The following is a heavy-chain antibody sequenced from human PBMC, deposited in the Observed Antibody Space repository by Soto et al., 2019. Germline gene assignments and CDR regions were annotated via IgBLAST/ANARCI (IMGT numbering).Heavy chain of an antibody. Sequence: QVQLVQSGAEVKKPGSSVKISCKASGGIFSSNTINWVRQAAGQGLEWMGGIIPLFGTANYAEKFQGRVTITADKSTNTEYMELSSLRSEDTAVYYCASKAACGGDCYAFDSWGQGTLVTVSS. CDR2: IIPLFGTA. J-gene: IGHJ4*02. D-gene: IGHD2-21*02. V-gene: IGHV1-69*06. CDR3: ASKAACGGDCYAFDS. CDR1: GGIFSSNT.